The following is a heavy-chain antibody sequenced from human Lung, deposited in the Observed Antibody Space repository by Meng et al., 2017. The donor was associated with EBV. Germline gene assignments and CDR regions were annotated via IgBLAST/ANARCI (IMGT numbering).Heavy chain of an antibody. CDR2: ISSNSIDI. D-gene: IGHD2-8*01. V-gene: IGHV3-21*01. CDR3: ARDRTSNRFDY. Sequence: EVQLEESGGGLVKPGESLRLSCAASGFTLRSYSMNWVRLAPGKGLEWVSSISSNSIDIYYADLVKGRFTISRDNAKNSLFLQMNSLRAEDTAVYYCARDRTSNRFDYWDQGTLVTVAS. J-gene: IGHJ4*02. CDR1: GFTLRSYS.